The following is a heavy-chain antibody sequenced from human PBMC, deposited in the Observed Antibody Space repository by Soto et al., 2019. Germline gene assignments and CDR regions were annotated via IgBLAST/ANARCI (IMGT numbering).Heavy chain of an antibody. CDR2: INPNSGGT. CDR1: GYTFTGYH. V-gene: IGHV1-2*04. Sequence: ASVKVSCKASGYTFTGYHMHWVRQAPGQGLEWMGWINPNSGGTNYAQKFQGWVTMTRDTSISTAYMELSRLRSDDTAVYYCARTPYYGDYEYYYGMDVWGQGTMVTVSS. J-gene: IGHJ6*02. CDR3: ARTPYYGDYEYYYGMDV. D-gene: IGHD4-17*01.